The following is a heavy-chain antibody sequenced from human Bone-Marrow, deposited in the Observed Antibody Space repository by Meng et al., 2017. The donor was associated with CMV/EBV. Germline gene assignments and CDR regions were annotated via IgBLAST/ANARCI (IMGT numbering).Heavy chain of an antibody. CDR3: ARDPYDILTGRPIPRMDV. Sequence: PSVKVSCKASGGTFSSYTISWARQAPGQGLEWMGRIIPILGIANYAQKFQGRVTITADKSTSTAYMELSSLRSEDTAVYYCARDPYDILTGRPIPRMDVWGQGTTVTVSS. CDR1: GGTFSSYT. V-gene: IGHV1-69*04. D-gene: IGHD3-9*01. CDR2: IIPILGIA. J-gene: IGHJ6*02.